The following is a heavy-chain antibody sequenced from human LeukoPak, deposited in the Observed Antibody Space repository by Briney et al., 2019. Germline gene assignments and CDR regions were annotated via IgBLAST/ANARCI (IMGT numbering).Heavy chain of an antibody. Sequence: PGGSLRLSCAASGFTFSSYAMSWVRQAPGKGLEWVSAISGSGGSTYYADSVKGRFTISRDNSKNTLYLQMNSLRAEDTAVYYCANGAEQYYYGSGSYNYWGQGTLVTVSS. CDR1: GFTFSSYA. CDR2: ISGSGGST. V-gene: IGHV3-23*01. CDR3: ANGAEQYYYGSGSYNY. D-gene: IGHD3-10*01. J-gene: IGHJ4*02.